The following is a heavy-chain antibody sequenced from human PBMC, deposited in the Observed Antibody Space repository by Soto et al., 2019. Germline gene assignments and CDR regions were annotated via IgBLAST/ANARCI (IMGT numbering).Heavy chain of an antibody. D-gene: IGHD1-1*01. CDR2: FDPEDGET. V-gene: IGHV1-24*01. CDR3: ATHIRDVYNYYYYGMDV. CDR1: GYTLTELS. J-gene: IGHJ6*02. Sequence: GASVKVSCKVSGYTLTELSMHWVRQAPGKGLEWMGGFDPEDGETIYAQKFQGRVTMTEDTSTDTAYMELSSLRSEDTAVYYCATHIRDVYNYYYYGMDVWGQGTTVTVSS.